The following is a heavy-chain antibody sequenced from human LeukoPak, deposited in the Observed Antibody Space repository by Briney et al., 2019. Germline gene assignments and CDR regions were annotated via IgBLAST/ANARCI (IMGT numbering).Heavy chain of an antibody. J-gene: IGHJ4*02. D-gene: IGHD1-26*01. CDR1: GFTFSSYA. V-gene: IGHV3-23*01. CDR3: AKGARWELPLDY. Sequence: GGSLRLSCAASGFTFSSYAMSWVRQAPGKGLEWVSGISGSGGRTYYADSVKGRFTISRDNSMDTLYLQMNSLRADDTAVYYCAKGARWELPLDYWGQGTLVTVSS. CDR2: ISGSGGRT.